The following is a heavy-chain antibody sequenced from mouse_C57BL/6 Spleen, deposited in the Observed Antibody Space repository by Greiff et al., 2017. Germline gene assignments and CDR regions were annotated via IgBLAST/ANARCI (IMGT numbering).Heavy chain of an antibody. D-gene: IGHD1-1*01. V-gene: IGHV1-39*01. Sequence: VQLQQSGPELVKPGASVKISCKASGYSFTDYNMNWVKQSNGKSLEWIGVIKPNYGTTSYNQKFKGKATLTVDQSSSTAYMQLNSLKSEDSAVYYCARSSHYCGSSYPDYFDYWGKGTTLTVSS. CDR1: GYSFTDYN. CDR3: ARSSHYCGSSYPDYFDY. J-gene: IGHJ2*01. CDR2: IKPNYGTT.